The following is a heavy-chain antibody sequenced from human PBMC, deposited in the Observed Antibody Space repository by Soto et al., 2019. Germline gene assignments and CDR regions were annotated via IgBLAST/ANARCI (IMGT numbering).Heavy chain of an antibody. J-gene: IGHJ4*02. CDR3: ARDHYYDSSGWIDY. Sequence: GGSLRLSCAASGFTFSSYAMHWVRQAPGKGLEWVAVISYDGSNKYYADSVKGRFTISRDNSKNTLYLQMNSLRAEDTAVYYCARDHYYDSSGWIDYWGQGTLVTVSS. CDR1: GFTFSSYA. CDR2: ISYDGSNK. D-gene: IGHD3-22*01. V-gene: IGHV3-30-3*01.